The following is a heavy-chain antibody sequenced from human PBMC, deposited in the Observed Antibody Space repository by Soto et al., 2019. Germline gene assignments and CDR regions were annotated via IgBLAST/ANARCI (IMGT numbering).Heavy chain of an antibody. Sequence: GGSLRLSCAASGFTFSSYSMNWVRQAPGKGLEWVSYISSSSSTIYYADSVKGRFTISRDNAKNSLYLQMNSLRAEDTAVYYCARDGIAAAGTFSYYYYYMDVWGKGTTVTVSS. V-gene: IGHV3-48*01. D-gene: IGHD6-13*01. J-gene: IGHJ6*03. CDR1: GFTFSSYS. CDR3: ARDGIAAAGTFSYYYYYMDV. CDR2: ISSSSSTI.